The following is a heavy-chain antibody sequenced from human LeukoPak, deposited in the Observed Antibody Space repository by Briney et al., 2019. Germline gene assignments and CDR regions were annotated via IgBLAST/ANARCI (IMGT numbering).Heavy chain of an antibody. CDR1: GGSISSGGYY. Sequence: SQTLSLTCTVSGGSISSGGYYWSWIRQPPGKGLEWIGYIYHSGSTYYNPSLKSRVTISVDRSKNQFSLKLSSVTAADTAVYYCASGDHGIAAAGTDFDYWGQGTLVTVSS. CDR2: IYHSGST. J-gene: IGHJ4*02. V-gene: IGHV4-30-2*01. CDR3: ASGDHGIAAAGTDFDY. D-gene: IGHD6-13*01.